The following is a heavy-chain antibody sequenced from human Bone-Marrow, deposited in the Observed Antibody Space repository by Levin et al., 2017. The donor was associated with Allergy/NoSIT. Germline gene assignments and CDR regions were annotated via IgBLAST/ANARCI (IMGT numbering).Heavy chain of an antibody. CDR1: GFTFGDYA. V-gene: IGHV3-49*03. D-gene: IGHD3-3*01. CDR2: IGSKPYGGTV. Sequence: PGGSLRLSCTASGFTFGDYALSWFRQAPGRGLEWVSFIGSKPYGGTVQYAAAVKGRFTFSRDDSKNIAHLQMNSLKTDDTAVYYCTRTGDTNGYYYMDDWRIGTTVTVSS. CDR3: TRTGDTNGYYYMDD. J-gene: IGHJ6*03.